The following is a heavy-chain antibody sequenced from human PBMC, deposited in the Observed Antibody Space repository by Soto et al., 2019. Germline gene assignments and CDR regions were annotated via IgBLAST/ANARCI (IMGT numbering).Heavy chain of an antibody. CDR2: INAGNGNT. V-gene: IGHV1-3*01. CDR3: AILGFDGMDV. CDR1: GYSFTSSA. Sequence: QVPLVQSGAEVKKPGASVKVSCKASGYSFTSSAMHWVRQAPGQRLEWMGWINAGNGNTKYSQKFQGRVTITRDTSASTVYMELSSLRSEDTAVYYCAILGFDGMDVWGQGTTVTVSS. J-gene: IGHJ6*02. D-gene: IGHD3-16*01.